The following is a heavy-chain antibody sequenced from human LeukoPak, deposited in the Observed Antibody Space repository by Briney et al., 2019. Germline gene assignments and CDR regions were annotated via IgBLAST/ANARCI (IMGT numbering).Heavy chain of an antibody. V-gene: IGHV4-34*01. Sequence: PSETLSLTCAVYGGSFSGYYWSWIRQPPGKGLEWIGEINHSGSTNYNPSLKSRVTISVDTSKNQFSLKLSSVTAADTAVYYCARDYCSSTSCYTGPWGQGTLVTVSS. D-gene: IGHD2-2*02. CDR3: ARDYCSSTSCYTGP. CDR1: GGSFSGYY. CDR2: INHSGST. J-gene: IGHJ4*02.